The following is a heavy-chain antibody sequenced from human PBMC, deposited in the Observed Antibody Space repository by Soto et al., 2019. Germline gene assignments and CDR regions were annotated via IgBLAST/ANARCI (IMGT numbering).Heavy chain of an antibody. Sequence: VQLVESGGGLVQAGGSLRLSCAASGFTFSVYCMHWVRQAPGKGMVWVSRIDSDGSTTSYADSAKGRFTIFRDNAKCTLYLQMNRLRAADTAVYYCARPGYSNYGPGVDVWGQGTTVTVSS. J-gene: IGHJ6*01. V-gene: IGHV3-74*01. CDR2: IDSDGSTT. CDR1: GFTFSVYC. D-gene: IGHD4-4*01. CDR3: ARPGYSNYGPGVDV.